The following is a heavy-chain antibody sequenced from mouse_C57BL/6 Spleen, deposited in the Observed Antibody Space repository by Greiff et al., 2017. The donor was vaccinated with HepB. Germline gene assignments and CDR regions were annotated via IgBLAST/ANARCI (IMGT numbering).Heavy chain of an antibody. V-gene: IGHV1-69*01. CDR3: ARHGSSPYYFDY. CDR2: IDPSDSYT. Sequence: VQLQQPGAELVMPGASVKLSCKASGYTFTSYWMHWVKQRPGQGLEWIGEIDPSDSYTNYNQKFKGKSTLTVAKSSSTAYMQLSSLTSEDSAVYYCARHGSSPYYFDYWGQGTTLTVSS. J-gene: IGHJ2*01. CDR1: GYTFTSYW. D-gene: IGHD1-1*01.